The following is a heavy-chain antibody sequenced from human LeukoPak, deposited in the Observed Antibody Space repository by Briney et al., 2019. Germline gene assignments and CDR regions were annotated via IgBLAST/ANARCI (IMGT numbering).Heavy chain of an antibody. V-gene: IGHV1-46*01. J-gene: IGHJ4*02. CDR3: ARDGGYYDILY. Sequence: ASVKVSCKASGYTFTSYYMHWVRQAPGQGLEWMGIINPSGGSTSYAQKFQGRVTMTRETSTSTVYMELSSVRSEDTAVYYCARDGGYYDILYWGQGTLVTVSS. CDR1: GYTFTSYY. CDR2: INPSGGST. D-gene: IGHD3-22*01.